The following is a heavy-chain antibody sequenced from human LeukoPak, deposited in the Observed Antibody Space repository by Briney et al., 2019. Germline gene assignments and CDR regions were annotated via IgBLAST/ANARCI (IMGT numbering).Heavy chain of an antibody. CDR3: ARTKNLYPGWFDP. CDR2: ITPHNGGT. D-gene: IGHD1-14*01. CDR1: GYTFTGYY. Sequence: ASVKVSCKASGYTFTGYYIHWVRQAPGQRLEWMGWITPHNGGTNYAQKFQGGVTMTRDTSISTAYMELSRLRSDDTAVYYCARTKNLYPGWFDPWGQGTLVTVSS. J-gene: IGHJ5*02. V-gene: IGHV1-2*02.